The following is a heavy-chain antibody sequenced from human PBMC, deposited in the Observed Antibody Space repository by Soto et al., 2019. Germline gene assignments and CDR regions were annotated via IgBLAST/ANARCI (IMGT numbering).Heavy chain of an antibody. V-gene: IGHV3-33*01. CDR3: ARGGSIAVGAGWFDP. J-gene: IGHJ5*02. D-gene: IGHD6-19*01. CDR1: VFTFSSYG. Sequence: GSLRLSCAASVFTFSSYGMHWVRQAPGKGLEWVAVIWYDGSNKYYADSVKGRFTISRDNSKNTLYLQMNSLRAEDTAVYYCARGGSIAVGAGWFDPWGQGTLVTVSS. CDR2: IWYDGSNK.